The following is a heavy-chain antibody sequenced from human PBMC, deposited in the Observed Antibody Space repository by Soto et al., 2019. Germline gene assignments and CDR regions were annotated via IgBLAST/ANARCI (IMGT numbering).Heavy chain of an antibody. CDR3: ARGGLERRLDY. J-gene: IGHJ4*02. V-gene: IGHV3-74*03. CDR2: ITSDGSST. CDR1: GFTFSSYW. Sequence: VQLVESGGGLVQPGGSLRLSCAASGFTFSSYWMHWVRQAPGKGLVWVSRITSDGSSTTYADSVKGRFTISRDNAKNTLYLQMNSLRAEDTAVYYCARGGLERRLDYWGQGTLDTVSS. D-gene: IGHD1-1*01.